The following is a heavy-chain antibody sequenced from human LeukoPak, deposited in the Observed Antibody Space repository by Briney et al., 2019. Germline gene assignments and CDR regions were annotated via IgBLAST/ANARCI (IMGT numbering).Heavy chain of an antibody. CDR2: INTDGSTT. D-gene: IGHD1-26*01. Sequence: GGSLRLSCAASGFTFSNDWMHWVRQAPGKGLVWVSRINTDGSTTTYADPVKGRFTISRDNAKNTLYLQMNSLRVEDTAVYYCARGRGGSYHYWGQGTLVTVSS. V-gene: IGHV3-74*01. CDR3: ARGRGGSYHY. J-gene: IGHJ4*02. CDR1: GFTFSNDW.